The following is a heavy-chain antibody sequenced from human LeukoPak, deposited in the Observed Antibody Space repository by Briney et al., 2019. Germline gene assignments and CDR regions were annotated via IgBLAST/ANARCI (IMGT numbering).Heavy chain of an antibody. CDR3: ARRAARPYYFDN. D-gene: IGHD6-6*01. Sequence: GASVKVSCKASGYTFTNCGLICVRQAPGEGVELMGWISVDNGYTDTAQKLQGSLTLTTDASTSTAYMEPTNLRSGVTAVYYCARRAARPYYFDNWGQGTLVTVSS. J-gene: IGHJ4*02. CDR1: GYTFTNCG. V-gene: IGHV1-18*01. CDR2: ISVDNGYT.